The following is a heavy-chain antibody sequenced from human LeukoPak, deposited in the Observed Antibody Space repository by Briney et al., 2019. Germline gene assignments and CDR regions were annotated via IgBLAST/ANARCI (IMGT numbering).Heavy chain of an antibody. J-gene: IGHJ4*02. Sequence: GGSLRLSCAASGFTFSSYWMHWVRQAPGKGLVWVSRINSDGSSTNYADSVKGRFTISRDNAKNTLYLQMSILRADETAVYYCARAAPHCSSTSRYVQWDSAMAHVWYWGQGTLVTVS. CDR2: INSDGSST. CDR3: ARAAPHCSSTSRYVQWDSAMAHVWY. D-gene: IGHD2-2*01. V-gene: IGHV3-74*01. CDR1: GFTFSSYW.